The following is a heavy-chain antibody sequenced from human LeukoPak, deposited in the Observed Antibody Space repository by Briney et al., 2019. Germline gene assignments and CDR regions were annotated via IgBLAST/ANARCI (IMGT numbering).Heavy chain of an antibody. V-gene: IGHV1-18*01. CDR1: GYTFSSYG. Sequence: GASVKVSCKASGYTFSSYGITWVRQASGQGLEWMGWIRAYTGNTNNAQKFQDRVTMTTDTSTSTPYMELRSLRSDDTAVYYCAREGDYSSGWDRADYWGQGTLVTVSS. CDR3: AREGDYSSGWDRADY. J-gene: IGHJ4*02. D-gene: IGHD6-19*01. CDR2: IRAYTGNT.